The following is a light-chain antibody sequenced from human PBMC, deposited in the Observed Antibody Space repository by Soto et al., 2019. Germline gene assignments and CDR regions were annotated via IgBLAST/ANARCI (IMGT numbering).Light chain of an antibody. Sequence: DIVMTQSPDSLAVSLGERATINCKSSQSILYRSNNKNYLAWYRQKPGQPPKLLIYCASIRESGVPDRISGSGSGTDFTLTISSLQAEDVAVYYCQQYYSTPPYTFGQGTKLEIK. CDR3: QQYYSTPPYT. CDR2: CAS. J-gene: IGKJ2*01. V-gene: IGKV4-1*01. CDR1: QSILYRSNNKNY.